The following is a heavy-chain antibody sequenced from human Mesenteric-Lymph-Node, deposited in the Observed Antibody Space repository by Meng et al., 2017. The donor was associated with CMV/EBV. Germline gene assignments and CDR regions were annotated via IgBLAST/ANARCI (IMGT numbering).Heavy chain of an antibody. D-gene: IGHD1-26*01. CDR3: ARGPGGSYSRLFDY. V-gene: IGHV4-34*01. CDR2: VNQSRGT. J-gene: IGHJ4*02. CDR1: GGSFSGYY. Sequence: SQTRSLTGAVYGGSFSGYYWSWIRQPPGKGLEWIGEVNQSRGTNYNPSLKSRVTISIDTSKNQFSLKLSSVTAADTAVYYCARGPGGSYSRLFDYWGQGSLVTVSS.